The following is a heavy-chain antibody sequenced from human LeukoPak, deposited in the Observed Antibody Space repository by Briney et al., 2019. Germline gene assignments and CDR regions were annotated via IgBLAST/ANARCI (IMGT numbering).Heavy chain of an antibody. CDR2: INAGNGNT. CDR3: ARYCSGGSCFSPALLDY. Sequence: GASVKVSCKASGYTFTSYAMHWVRQAPGQRLEWMGWINAGNGNTKYSQKFQGRVTITRDTSASTAYMELSSLRSEDTAVYYCARYCSGGSCFSPALLDYWGQGTLVTVSS. V-gene: IGHV1-3*01. D-gene: IGHD2-15*01. CDR1: GYTFTSYA. J-gene: IGHJ4*02.